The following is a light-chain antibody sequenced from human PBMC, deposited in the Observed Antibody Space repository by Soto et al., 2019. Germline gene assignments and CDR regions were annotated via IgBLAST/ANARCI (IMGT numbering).Light chain of an antibody. J-gene: IGLJ3*02. CDR3: SLSYSGVRV. V-gene: IGLV7-46*01. Sequence: QAAVTQEPSLTVSPGGTVTLTCAPSTGAVTSGHWPYWFQQKPGQVPRALIYGTNNRQSWSPARFSGSLLGGTHALIISGAGTEDESDYYCSLSYSGVRVFGGGTKLTVL. CDR1: TGAVTSGHW. CDR2: GTN.